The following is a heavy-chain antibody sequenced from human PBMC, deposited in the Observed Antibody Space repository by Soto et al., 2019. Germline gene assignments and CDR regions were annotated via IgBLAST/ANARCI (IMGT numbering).Heavy chain of an antibody. CDR1: GYTFTAYY. D-gene: IGHD2-15*01. J-gene: IGHJ4*02. CDR2: INPNSGGT. Sequence: ASVKVSCKASGYTFTAYYIHWVRQAPGQGLEWMGWINPNSGGTNYAQKFQGWVTMTRDTSISTAYMELSRLRSDDTAVYYCARSLYCRGGSCSNFDYWGQGTLVTVPQ. V-gene: IGHV1-2*04. CDR3: ARSLYCRGGSCSNFDY.